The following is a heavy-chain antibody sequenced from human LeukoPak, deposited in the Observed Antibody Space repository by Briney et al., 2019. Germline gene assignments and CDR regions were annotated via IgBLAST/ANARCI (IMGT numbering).Heavy chain of an antibody. V-gene: IGHV3-23*01. CDR3: AKSCSSTSCYIPPPDYYYYMDV. J-gene: IGHJ6*03. CDR2: ISGSGGST. D-gene: IGHD2-2*02. CDR1: GFTFSSYA. Sequence: GGSLRLSCAASGFTFSSYAMSWVRQAPGKGLEWVSAISGSGGSTYYADSVKGRFTISRGNSKNTLYLQMNSLRAEDTAVYYCAKSCSSTSCYIPPPDYYYYMDVWGKGTTVTISS.